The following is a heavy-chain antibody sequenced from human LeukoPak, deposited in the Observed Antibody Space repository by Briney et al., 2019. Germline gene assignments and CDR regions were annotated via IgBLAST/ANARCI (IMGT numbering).Heavy chain of an antibody. CDR2: ISYDGRNK. CDR3: ARRAPHGDSPDY. D-gene: IGHD4-17*01. Sequence: PGRSLRLSCAASGFTFSNFAMHWVRQAPGKGLEWVAVISYDGRNKYYGDSVKGRFTISRDNSQNTLYLQMDSLRAEDTAVYYCARRAPHGDSPDYWGQGTLVTVSS. J-gene: IGHJ4*02. V-gene: IGHV3-30*04. CDR1: GFTFSNFA.